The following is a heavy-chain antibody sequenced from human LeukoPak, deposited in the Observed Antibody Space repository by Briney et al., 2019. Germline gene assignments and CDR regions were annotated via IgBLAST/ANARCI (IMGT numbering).Heavy chain of an antibody. V-gene: IGHV3-23*01. CDR2: ISGSGGST. J-gene: IGHJ4*02. CDR3: AKVMTTVPIAYYFDY. CDR1: GFTFRSYA. D-gene: IGHD4-17*01. Sequence: GGSLRLSCAASGFTFRSYAMSWVRQAPGKGLEWVSAISGSGGSTYYADPVKGRFTISRDNSKNTLYLQMNSLRAEDTAVYYCAKVMTTVPIAYYFDYWGQGTLVTVSS.